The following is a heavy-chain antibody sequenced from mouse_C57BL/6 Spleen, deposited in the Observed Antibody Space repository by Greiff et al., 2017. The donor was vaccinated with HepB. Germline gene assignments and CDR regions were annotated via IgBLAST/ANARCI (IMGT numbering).Heavy chain of an antibody. CDR2: IYPGDGDT. CDR1: GYAFSSYW. J-gene: IGHJ4*01. Sequence: QVQLKESGAELVKPGASVKISCKASGYAFSSYWMNWVKQRPGKGLEWIGQIYPGDGDTNYNGKFKGKATLTADKSSSTAYMQLSSLTSEDSAVYFCAREIGHYYGNYYAMDYWGQGTSVTVSS. D-gene: IGHD1-1*01. V-gene: IGHV1-80*01. CDR3: AREIGHYYGNYYAMDY.